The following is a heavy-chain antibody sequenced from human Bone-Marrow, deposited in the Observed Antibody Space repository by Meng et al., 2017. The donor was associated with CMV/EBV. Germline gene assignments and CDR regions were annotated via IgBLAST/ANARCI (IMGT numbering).Heavy chain of an antibody. V-gene: IGHV4-34*01. D-gene: IGHD3-22*01. CDR1: GGSFSGFY. Sequence: QVQLQQWGAGCVKPSATLSLTCAVYGGSFSGFYWSWIRQPPGKGLEWIGEINHSGRTNYNPSLKSRVTISVDTSKNQFSLKLSSVTAADTAVYYCARGVDYYDSSGYYYWGQGTLVTVSS. CDR2: INHSGRT. J-gene: IGHJ4*02. CDR3: ARGVDYYDSSGYYY.